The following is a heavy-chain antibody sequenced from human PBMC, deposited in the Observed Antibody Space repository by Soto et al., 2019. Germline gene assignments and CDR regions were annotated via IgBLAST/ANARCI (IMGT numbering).Heavy chain of an antibody. D-gene: IGHD3-16*01. CDR2: ISYDGSNK. Sequence: PGGSLSLSCAASGFTFSSYGMHWVRQAPGKGLEWVAVISYDGSNKYYADSVKGRFTISRDNSKNTLYLQMNSLRAEDTAVYYCPKMALPYAPGTRPRHAFVIWGQGTMVTVSS. J-gene: IGHJ4*02. CDR3: PKMALPYAPGTRPRHAFVI. CDR1: GFTFSSYG. V-gene: IGHV3-30*18.